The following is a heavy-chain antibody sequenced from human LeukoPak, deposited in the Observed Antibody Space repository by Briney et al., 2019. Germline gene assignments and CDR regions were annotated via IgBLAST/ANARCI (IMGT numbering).Heavy chain of an antibody. CDR3: ASCSPGPYYYYGMDV. CDR1: VGTFSSYA. D-gene: IGHD2-15*01. Sequence: SVKVSCKASVGTFSSYAISWVRQAPGQGLEWMGGIIPIFGTANYAQKCQGRVTTTADKSTSTAYMELSSLRSEDTAVYYCASCSPGPYYYYGMDVWGKGTTVTVSS. V-gene: IGHV1-69*06. CDR2: IIPIFGTA. J-gene: IGHJ6*04.